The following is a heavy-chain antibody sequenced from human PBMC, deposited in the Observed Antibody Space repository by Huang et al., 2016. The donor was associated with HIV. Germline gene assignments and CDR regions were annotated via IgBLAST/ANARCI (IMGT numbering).Heavy chain of an antibody. D-gene: IGHD3-10*01. V-gene: IGHV4-39*02. CDR1: GGSIRSDNYY. Sequence: QLQLQESGPGLVKPSETLSLTCTVSGGSIRSDNYYWGWIRQPPGKGLEWIGSIYYRWSTYYHPSLKRRGTITGDTSKNNFSLRMRSVTAADTAVYYCARLPGSITMIRGVITDPYWGQGTLVTVSS. CDR2: IYYRWST. CDR3: ARLPGSITMIRGVITDPY. J-gene: IGHJ4*02.